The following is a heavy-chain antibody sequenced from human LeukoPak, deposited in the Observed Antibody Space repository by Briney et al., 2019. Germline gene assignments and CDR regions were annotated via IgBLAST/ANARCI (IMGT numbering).Heavy chain of an antibody. Sequence: SETLSLTCTVSGGSISSSSYYWGWIRQPPGKGLEWIGEIYHSGSTNYNPSLKSRVTISVDKSKNQFSLKLSSVTAADTAVYYCARVSFFFAAAAQYYFDYWGQGTLVTVSS. CDR2: IYHSGST. CDR3: ARVSFFFAAAAQYYFDY. CDR1: GGSISSSSYY. J-gene: IGHJ4*02. D-gene: IGHD6-13*01. V-gene: IGHV4-39*07.